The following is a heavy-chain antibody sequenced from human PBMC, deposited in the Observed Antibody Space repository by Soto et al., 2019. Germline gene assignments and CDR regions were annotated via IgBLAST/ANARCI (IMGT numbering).Heavy chain of an antibody. CDR2: MNPNSGNT. V-gene: IGHV1-8*01. CDR1: GYSFTSYD. J-gene: IGHJ6*03. D-gene: IGHD3-3*01. CDR3: ARGYYGHYYYYYMDV. Sequence: GASVKVSCKASGYSFTSYDINWVRQATGQGLEWMGWMNPNSGNTGYAQKFQGRVTMTRNTSISTAYMELSSLRSEDTAVYYCARGYYGHYYYYYMDVWGKGTTVTVSS.